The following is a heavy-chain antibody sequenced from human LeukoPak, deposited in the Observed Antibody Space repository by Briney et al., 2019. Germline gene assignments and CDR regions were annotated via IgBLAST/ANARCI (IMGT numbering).Heavy chain of an antibody. CDR3: AKFYGDYYYYYYMDV. Sequence: SETLSLTYTVSGGSISSTSYYWNWIRQPAGKGLEWIVRIYTSGSINYNPSLKRRVTISVDTSKNQFSLKLRSVTAADTAVYYCAKFYGDYYYYYYMDVWGKGTTVTVSS. CDR2: IYTSGSI. J-gene: IGHJ6*03. CDR1: GGSISSTSYY. D-gene: IGHD4-17*01. V-gene: IGHV4-61*02.